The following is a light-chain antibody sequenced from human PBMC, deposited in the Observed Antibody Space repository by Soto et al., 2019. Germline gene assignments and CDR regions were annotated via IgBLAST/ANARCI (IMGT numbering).Light chain of an antibody. CDR1: SSNIGTNA. J-gene: IGLJ1*01. Sequence: QSVLTQPPSASGTPGQRVTISCSGGSSNIGTNAVNWYQQLPGTAPKLLIYNNNQRPSGVPDRFSGSKSGTSASLAISGLQSEYEADYSCAAWDDSLNGYVFGTGTKVNVL. V-gene: IGLV1-44*01. CDR3: AAWDDSLNGYV. CDR2: NNN.